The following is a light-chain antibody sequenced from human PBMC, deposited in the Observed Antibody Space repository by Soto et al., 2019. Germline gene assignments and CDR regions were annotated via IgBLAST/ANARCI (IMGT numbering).Light chain of an antibody. CDR2: GAS. Sequence: EIVLTQSPGTLSLPPGEIATLSCRASQSVTNNYLAWYQQKPGQAPRLLMFGASSRAAGTPDRFSGSGSGTDFTLTISRLEPEDFAVYYCQQYVTSPWTFGQGTKVEVK. CDR3: QQYVTSPWT. CDR1: QSVTNNY. V-gene: IGKV3-20*01. J-gene: IGKJ1*01.